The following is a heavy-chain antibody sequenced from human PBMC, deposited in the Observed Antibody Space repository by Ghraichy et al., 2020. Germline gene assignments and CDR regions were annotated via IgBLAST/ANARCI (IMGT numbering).Heavy chain of an antibody. J-gene: IGHJ4*02. CDR2: MYHSGAS. V-gene: IGHV4-59*01. Sequence: SETLSLTCTVSGGSITGYHWSWIRQPPGMRLEWIGYMYHSGASNYNPSLKSRVTMSVDTSKNQLSLKLNSVTAADTAVYYCATERDSFNNFDYWGQGALVTVSS. CDR3: ATERDSFNNFDY. D-gene: IGHD2-21*01. CDR1: GGSITGYH.